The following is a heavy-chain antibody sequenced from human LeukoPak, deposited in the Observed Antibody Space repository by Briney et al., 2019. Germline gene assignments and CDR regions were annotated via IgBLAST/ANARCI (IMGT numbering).Heavy chain of an antibody. CDR2: IYYSGST. J-gene: IGHJ5*02. CDR3: ARGSCSGGSCYSYWFDP. V-gene: IGHV4-31*03. Sequence: SETLSLTCTVSGGSISSGGYYWSWIRQHPGKGLEWIGHIYYSGSTYYNPSLKSRVTISVDTSKNQFSLKLSSVTAADTAVYYCARGSCSGGSCYSYWFDPWGQGTLVTVSS. D-gene: IGHD2-15*01. CDR1: GGSISSGGYY.